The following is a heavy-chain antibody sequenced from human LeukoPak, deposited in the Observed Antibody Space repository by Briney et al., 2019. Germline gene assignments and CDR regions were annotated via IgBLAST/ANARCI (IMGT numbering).Heavy chain of an antibody. V-gene: IGHV5-51*01. D-gene: IGHD1-26*01. CDR3: ATTLYSGIYGDAFDI. J-gene: IGHJ3*02. Sequence: GESLKISCQGSGYSFTSYWIGWVRQMPGKGLEWMGIIYPADSETRYSPSFQGPVTISADKSISTAYLQWSSLKASDTAMYYCATTLYSGIYGDAFDIWGQGTMVTVSS. CDR2: IYPADSET. CDR1: GYSFTSYW.